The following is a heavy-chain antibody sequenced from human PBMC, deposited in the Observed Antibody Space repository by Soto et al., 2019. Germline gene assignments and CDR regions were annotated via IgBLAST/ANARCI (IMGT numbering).Heavy chain of an antibody. CDR3: AKDLTRQLAYWLDP. CDR2: INAHSGGT. Sequence: ASVKVSCKASGFSFTGYYIHWLRQAPGQGLEWMGWINAHSGGTEYAQKFQGRVTLTRDTSIATAYLTLTSLTSDDTALYYCAKDLTRQLAYWLDPWGQGTQVT. D-gene: IGHD6-6*01. V-gene: IGHV1-2*02. J-gene: IGHJ5*02. CDR1: GFSFTGYY.